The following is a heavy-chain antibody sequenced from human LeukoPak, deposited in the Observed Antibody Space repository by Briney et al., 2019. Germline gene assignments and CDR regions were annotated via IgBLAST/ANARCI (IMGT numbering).Heavy chain of an antibody. CDR1: GFPVSSNY. V-gene: IGHV3-53*01. D-gene: IGHD4/OR15-4a*01. Sequence: GGSLRLSCAASGFPVSSNYMSWVRQAPRKDLEWVSVLHRSDSTYYTDSVKGRFTISRDNSKNTLYLQMTSLRAEDTAVYYCARIYGDGYPLDSWGQGTLVTVSS. CDR3: ARIYGDGYPLDS. CDR2: LHRSDST. J-gene: IGHJ4*02.